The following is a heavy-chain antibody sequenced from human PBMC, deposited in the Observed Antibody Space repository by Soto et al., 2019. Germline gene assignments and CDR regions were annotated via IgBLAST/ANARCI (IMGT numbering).Heavy chain of an antibody. CDR2: IYPGDSDT. Sequence: GESLKISCKGSGYSFTSYWIGWVRQMPGKGLEWMGIIYPGDSDTRYSPSFQGQVTISADKSISTAYPQWSSLKASDTAMYYCAGLSMTSRLGYCSGGSCPTDAFDIWGQGTMVTVSS. J-gene: IGHJ3*02. CDR1: GYSFTSYW. CDR3: AGLSMTSRLGYCSGGSCPTDAFDI. V-gene: IGHV5-51*01. D-gene: IGHD2-15*01.